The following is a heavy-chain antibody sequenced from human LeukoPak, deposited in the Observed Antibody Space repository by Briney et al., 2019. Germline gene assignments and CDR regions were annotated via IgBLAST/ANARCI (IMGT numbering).Heavy chain of an antibody. CDR3: ATLGAISFDY. D-gene: IGHD1-26*01. CDR2: IVPHSGGT. CDR1: GYTFSDYY. Sequence: ASVKVSCKTSGYTFSDYYIHWVRQAPGQGLEWMGWIVPHSGGTKYAQKFQGRVTMTRDTSISTAYMELSRLRYDDTAVYYCATLGAISFDYWGQGALVTVSS. V-gene: IGHV1-2*02. J-gene: IGHJ4*02.